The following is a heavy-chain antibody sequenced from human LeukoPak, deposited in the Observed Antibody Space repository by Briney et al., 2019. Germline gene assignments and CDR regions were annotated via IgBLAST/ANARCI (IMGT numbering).Heavy chain of an antibody. CDR1: GGSVINTNW. Sequence: SETLSLTCGVSGGSVINTNWWTWVRPPPGKGLEWIGEVHLDGRTNYNPSLESRLTMSVDASENQVSLKLTSVTAADTAVYYCAREGGFYRPLDYSGQGTLVTVSS. V-gene: IGHV4-4*02. CDR2: VHLDGRT. J-gene: IGHJ4*02. CDR3: AREGGFYRPLDY. D-gene: IGHD3-3*01.